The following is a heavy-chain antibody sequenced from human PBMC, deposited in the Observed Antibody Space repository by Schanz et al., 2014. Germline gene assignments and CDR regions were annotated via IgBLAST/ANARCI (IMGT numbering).Heavy chain of an antibody. J-gene: IGHJ4*02. CDR3: AGGEYQLLYGN. Sequence: EVQLVESGGSLVQPGGSLRLSCAASGFTFRSYSMNWARQAPGKGLEWISYISSTSRATYYADSVKGRFTISRDNAKNSLFLQMNSLRAEDTAVYYCAGGEYQLLYGNWGQGTLVTVSS. D-gene: IGHD2-2*02. V-gene: IGHV3-48*01. CDR2: ISSTSRAT. CDR1: GFTFRSYS.